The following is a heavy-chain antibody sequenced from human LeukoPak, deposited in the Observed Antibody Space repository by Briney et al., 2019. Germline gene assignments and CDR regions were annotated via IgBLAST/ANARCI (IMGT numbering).Heavy chain of an antibody. V-gene: IGHV3-11*01. CDR1: GFTVSSNY. Sequence: GGSLRLSCAAFGFTVSSNYMSWIRQAPGKGLEWVSYISSSGSTIYYADSVKGRFTISRDNAKNSLYLQMNSLRAEDTAVYYCARGVAGTSPNDYWGQGTLVTVSS. D-gene: IGHD6-19*01. CDR2: ISSSGSTI. J-gene: IGHJ4*02. CDR3: ARGVAGTSPNDY.